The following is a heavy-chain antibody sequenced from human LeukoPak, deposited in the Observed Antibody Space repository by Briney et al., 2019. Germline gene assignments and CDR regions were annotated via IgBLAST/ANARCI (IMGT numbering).Heavy chain of an antibody. Sequence: ASVKVSCKASAYTFTRYGITWVRQAPGQGLEWMGIINPSGGSTSYAQKFQGRVTMTRDTSTSTVYMELSSLRSEDTAVYYCASADDYSKFGFDYWGQGTLVTVSS. CDR1: AYTFTRYG. V-gene: IGHV1-46*01. CDR3: ASADDYSKFGFDY. CDR2: INPSGGST. D-gene: IGHD4-11*01. J-gene: IGHJ4*02.